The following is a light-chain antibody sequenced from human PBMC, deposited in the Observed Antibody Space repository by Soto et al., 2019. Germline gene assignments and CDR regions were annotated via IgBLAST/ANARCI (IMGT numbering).Light chain of an antibody. J-gene: IGKJ2*01. V-gene: IGKV3-20*01. CDR3: QHYGTSPPMYT. CDR1: QSVTSGY. Sequence: EIVLTQSPGTLSLSPGERATLSCRASQSVTSGYLGWYQQKPGQAPRLLISRASSRATGISDRFSGSGSGTDFPLTISRLEPEDCAVYYCQHYGTSPPMYTFGQGTKVEIK. CDR2: RAS.